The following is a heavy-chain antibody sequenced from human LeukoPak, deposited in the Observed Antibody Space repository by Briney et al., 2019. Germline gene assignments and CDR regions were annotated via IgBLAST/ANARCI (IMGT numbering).Heavy chain of an antibody. J-gene: IGHJ6*01. CDR3: ARGPQWLQAYYYGMDG. Sequence: SEPLSFTCPVYGGSSSGYYWSWFRKPPGRGLEWIGEINHSGSTNYNTYLKSRVTISVGTPKNQLSLKLSSVTAADTAVYYCARGPQWLQAYYYGMDGWGEGSTVTVSS. CDR1: GGSSSGYY. CDR2: INHSGST. D-gene: IGHD6-19*01. V-gene: IGHV4-34*01.